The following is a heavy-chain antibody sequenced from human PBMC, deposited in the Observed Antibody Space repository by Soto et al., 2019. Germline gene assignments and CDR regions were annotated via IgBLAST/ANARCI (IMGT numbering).Heavy chain of an antibody. Sequence: EVQLLESGGGLVQPGGSLRLSCAASGFTFSSYAMSWVRQAPGKGLEWVSAISGSGGSTYYADSVKGRFTISRDNSQNKLYLQRNSLRAEDTAVYYCAKDLEDVAAAVVYYFDYWGQGTLVTVSS. D-gene: IGHD6-13*01. J-gene: IGHJ4*02. CDR2: ISGSGGST. V-gene: IGHV3-23*01. CDR3: AKDLEDVAAAVVYYFDY. CDR1: GFTFSSYA.